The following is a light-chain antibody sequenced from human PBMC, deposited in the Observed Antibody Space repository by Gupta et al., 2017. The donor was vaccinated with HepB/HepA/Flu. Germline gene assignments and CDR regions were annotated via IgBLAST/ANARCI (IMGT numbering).Light chain of an antibody. J-gene: IGKJ1*01. CDR2: WAS. V-gene: IGKV4-1*01. CDR1: QSILDRSNNQKQ. CDR3: QQYFSSPWT. Sequence: DIVMTQPPDSLAVSLGGRATINCKSSQSILDRSNNQKQLAWYQLKPGQPPKLLISWASTRESGVADRFSGSGSATDFTLTISSLQAEDVAVYYCQQYFSSPWTFGQGTKVEIK.